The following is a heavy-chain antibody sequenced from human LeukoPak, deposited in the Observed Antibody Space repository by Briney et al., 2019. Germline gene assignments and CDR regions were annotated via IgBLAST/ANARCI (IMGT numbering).Heavy chain of an antibody. Sequence: SETLSLTCTVSGDSISSYHWSWIRQHPGKGLEWIGYVYYSGITHYSPSLQSRVTISVDTSKNQFSLKLTSVTAADTAVYYCARDFGGSSSSPFDYWGQGTLVTVSS. V-gene: IGHV4-59*01. J-gene: IGHJ4*02. D-gene: IGHD6-6*01. CDR2: VYYSGIT. CDR3: ARDFGGSSSSPFDY. CDR1: GDSISSYH.